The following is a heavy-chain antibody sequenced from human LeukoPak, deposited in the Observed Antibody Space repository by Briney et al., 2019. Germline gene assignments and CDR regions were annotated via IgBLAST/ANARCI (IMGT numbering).Heavy chain of an antibody. CDR3: ARGGAAADWFDP. D-gene: IGHD6-13*01. Sequence: SQTLSLTCAVSGGSIGSGGYSWSWIRQPPGKGLEWIGYIYHSGSTYYNPSLKSRVTISVDRSKNQFSLKLSSVTAADTAVYYCARGGAAADWFDPWGQGTLVTVSS. CDR1: GGSIGSGGYS. CDR2: IYHSGST. V-gene: IGHV4-30-2*01. J-gene: IGHJ5*02.